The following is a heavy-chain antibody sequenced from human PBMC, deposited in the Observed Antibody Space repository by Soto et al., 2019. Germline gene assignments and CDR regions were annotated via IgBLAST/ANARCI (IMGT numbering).Heavy chain of an antibody. D-gene: IGHD3-10*01. Sequence: QVQLVESGGGVVQPGRSLRLSCAASGFIFSNYVMYWVRQAPGKGLEWVAFMSYDGTNKYYADSVKGRFTISRDNSKNTLYLQMNSLRPEDTGVYYCAREVLWSRYFDYWGQGTLVTVSS. V-gene: IGHV3-30-3*01. CDR1: GFIFSNYV. J-gene: IGHJ4*02. CDR3: AREVLWSRYFDY. CDR2: MSYDGTNK.